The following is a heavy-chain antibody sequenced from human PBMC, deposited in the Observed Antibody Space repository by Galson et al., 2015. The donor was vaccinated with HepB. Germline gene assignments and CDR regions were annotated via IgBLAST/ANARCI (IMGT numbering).Heavy chain of an antibody. CDR3: SRDEDYEYLWGSWFEY. CDR1: GFTFGDYA. D-gene: IGHD3-16*01. CDR2: IRSEPYGATT. Sequence: SLRLSCAGSGFTFGDYAVSWFRQAPGKGLEWVGFIRSEPYGATTDYAASVRGRFIISRDDSNSIAYLQMNSLKTKDTAVYFCSRDEDYEYLWGSWFEYWGQGTLATVSS. J-gene: IGHJ4*02. V-gene: IGHV3-49*03.